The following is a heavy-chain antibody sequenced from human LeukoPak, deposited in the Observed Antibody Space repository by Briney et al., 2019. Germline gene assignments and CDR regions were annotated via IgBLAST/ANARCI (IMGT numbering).Heavy chain of an antibody. Sequence: PGGSLRLSCAASGFTFTNYWMSWVRQAPGKGLEWVANIKQDGSEKHYVDSVKGRFTISRDNAENSLYLQMNSLRAEDTAVYYCARVFWYFDLWGRGTLVTVSS. CDR3: ARVFWYFDL. CDR1: GFTFTNYW. CDR2: IKQDGSEK. V-gene: IGHV3-7*04. J-gene: IGHJ2*01.